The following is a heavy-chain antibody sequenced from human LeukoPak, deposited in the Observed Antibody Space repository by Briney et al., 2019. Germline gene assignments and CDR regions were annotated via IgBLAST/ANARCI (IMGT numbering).Heavy chain of an antibody. CDR1: GFTFSNYA. D-gene: IGHD2-2*01. CDR2: INDNGSTR. J-gene: IGHJ2*01. V-gene: IGHV3-23*01. Sequence: QAGGSLRLSCGASGFTFSNYAMSWVRQAPGKGLEWVSGINDNGSTRFYAASVKGRFTISRDNSKNTLYLQMNSLRAEDTAVYYCAKRPSTGWYFDLWGRGTLVTVSS. CDR3: AKRPSTGWYFDL.